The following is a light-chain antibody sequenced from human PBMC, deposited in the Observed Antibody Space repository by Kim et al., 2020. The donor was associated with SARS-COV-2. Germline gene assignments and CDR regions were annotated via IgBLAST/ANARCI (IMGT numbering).Light chain of an antibody. CDR1: QPIAKD. CDR3: QNYNVAPYT. V-gene: IGKV1-27*01. CDR2: AAS. Sequence: ASVGNGVTVTCRASQPIAKDLAWYQQKPGKAHILLIYAASALHTGVPSRFSGSGSETEFTLTISSLQPDDVATYFCQNYNVAPYTFGQGTKLEI. J-gene: IGKJ2*01.